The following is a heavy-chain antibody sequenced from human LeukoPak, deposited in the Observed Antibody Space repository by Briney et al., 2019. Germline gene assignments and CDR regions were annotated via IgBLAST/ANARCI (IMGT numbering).Heavy chain of an antibody. J-gene: IGHJ3*02. V-gene: IGHV1-2*02. D-gene: IGHD6-6*01. CDR2: INPNSGGT. CDR1: GYSFTGNY. CDR3: ARVVRDWYFSDSSSSAFDI. Sequence: ASVKVSYKASGYSFTGNYMHWVRQAPGQGLEWMGWINPNSGGTNYAQKFQGRVTMTRDTSISTAYMELSRLRSDDTAVYYCARVVRDWYFSDSSSSAFDIWGQGTMVTVSS.